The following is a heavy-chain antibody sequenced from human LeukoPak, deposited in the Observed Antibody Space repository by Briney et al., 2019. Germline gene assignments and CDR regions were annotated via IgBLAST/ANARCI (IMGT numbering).Heavy chain of an antibody. V-gene: IGHV1-46*01. CDR2: INPSGGGT. CDR3: ARDLVGATGYFDH. D-gene: IGHD1-26*01. J-gene: IGHJ4*02. CDR1: GDTFTKYY. Sequence: GASVTVSCKASGDTFTKYYMHWVRQAPGQGLEWMGIINPSGGGTSYAQKFQGRVTMTRDTSTSTVYMELSSLRSEDTAVYYCARDLVGATGYFDHWGQGTLVTVSS.